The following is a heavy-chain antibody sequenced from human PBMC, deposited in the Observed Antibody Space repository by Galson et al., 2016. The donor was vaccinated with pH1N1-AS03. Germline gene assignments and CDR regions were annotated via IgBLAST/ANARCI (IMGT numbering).Heavy chain of an antibody. CDR1: GFTFSSYA. D-gene: IGHD6-13*01. J-gene: IGHJ4*02. CDR3: VADFDY. CDR2: ISYDGTNK. V-gene: IGHV3-30*01. Sequence: SLRLSCAASGFTFSSYAMHWVRQAPGKGLEWVAVISYDGTNKYYADSVKVRFTISRDNSKNTLYLQMNRLRVEDTAVYYCVADFDYWGQGTLVTVSS.